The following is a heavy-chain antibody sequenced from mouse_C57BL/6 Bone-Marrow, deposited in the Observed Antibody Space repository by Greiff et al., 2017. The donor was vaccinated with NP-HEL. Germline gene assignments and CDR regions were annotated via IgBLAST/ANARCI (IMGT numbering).Heavy chain of an antibody. CDR1: GYSITSGYY. CDR3: ARSLIYYYGSSYGYFDY. J-gene: IGHJ2*01. Sequence: EVKLMESGPGLVKPSQSLSLTCSVTGYSITSGYYWNWIRQFPGNKLEWMGYISYDGSNNYNPSLKNRISITRDTSKNQFFLKLNSVTTEDTATYYCARSLIYYYGSSYGYFDYWGQGTTLTVSS. CDR2: ISYDGSN. D-gene: IGHD1-1*01. V-gene: IGHV3-6*01.